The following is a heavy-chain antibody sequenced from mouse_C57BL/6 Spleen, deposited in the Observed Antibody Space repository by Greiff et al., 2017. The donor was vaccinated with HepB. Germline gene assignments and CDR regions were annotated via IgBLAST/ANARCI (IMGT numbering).Heavy chain of an antibody. V-gene: IGHV3-6*01. D-gene: IGHD1-1*01. J-gene: IGHJ2*01. CDR3: ASLRSYFDY. Sequence: VQLQQSGPGLVKPSQSLSLTCSVTGYSITSGYYWNWIRQFPGNKLEWMGYISYDGSNNYNPSLKNRISITRDTSKNQFFLKLNSVTTEDTATYYCASLRSYFDYWGQGTTLTVSS. CDR2: ISYDGSN. CDR1: GYSITSGYY.